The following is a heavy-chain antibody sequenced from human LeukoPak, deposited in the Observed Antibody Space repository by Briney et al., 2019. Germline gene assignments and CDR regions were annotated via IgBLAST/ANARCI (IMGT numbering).Heavy chain of an antibody. J-gene: IGHJ4*02. D-gene: IGHD6-13*01. V-gene: IGHV6-1*01. CDR3: ARDWRAHIAAAGTAFDY. Sequence: SQTLSLTCAISGDSVSSNSAAWNWIRQSPSRGLEGLGRTYYRSKWYNDYAVSVKSRITINPDTSKNQFSLQLNSVTPEDTAVYYCARDWRAHIAAAGTAFDYWGQGTLVTVSS. CDR2: TYYRSKWYN. CDR1: GDSVSSNSAA.